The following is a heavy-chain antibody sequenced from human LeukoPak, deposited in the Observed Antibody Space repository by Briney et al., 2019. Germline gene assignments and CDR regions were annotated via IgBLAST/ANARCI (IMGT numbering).Heavy chain of an antibody. Sequence: GESLKISCKGSGYTFTSYWIAWVRQLHEKGLKWMRVIYPGDSDTRYSPSFQGQVTISADKSISTAYLQWSSLKASDTAMYYCARPGCNGWMYYFDYWGQGTQVTVSS. D-gene: IGHD6-19*01. J-gene: IGHJ4*02. CDR2: IYPGDSDT. CDR1: GYTFTSYW. CDR3: ARPGCNGWMYYFDY. V-gene: IGHV5-51*01.